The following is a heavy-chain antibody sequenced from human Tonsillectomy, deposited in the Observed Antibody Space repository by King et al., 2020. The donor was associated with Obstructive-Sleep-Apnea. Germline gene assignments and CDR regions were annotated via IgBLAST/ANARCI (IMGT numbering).Heavy chain of an antibody. V-gene: IGHV4-59*01. CDR1: GGSISSYY. J-gene: IGHJ4*02. CDR3: ARSYSYGPFDY. D-gene: IGHD5-18*01. CDR2: IYYSGST. Sequence: VQLQESGPGLVKPSETLSLTCTVSGGSISSYYWSWIRQPPGKGLEWVVYIYYSGSTNYNPSLKSRVTISVDTSKNQFSLNLSSVTAADTAVYYCARSYSYGPFDYWGQGTLVTVSS.